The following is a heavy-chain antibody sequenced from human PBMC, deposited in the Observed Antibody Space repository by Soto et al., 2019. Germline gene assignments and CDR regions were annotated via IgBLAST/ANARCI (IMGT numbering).Heavy chain of an antibody. V-gene: IGHV3-74*01. CDR2: ISSYGSDT. D-gene: IGHD3-16*01. Sequence: EVQLVESGGGLVLPGGSLRLSCAASGFTFSRYWMHWVRQAPGKGLVWVSRISSYGSDTHYADSVKGRFTISRDNVKNTLYLQMNSLRADDPAVYYCASNYAYAEGYYWYGIDVWGQGTTVTVSS. CDR3: ASNYAYAEGYYWYGIDV. J-gene: IGHJ6*02. CDR1: GFTFSRYW.